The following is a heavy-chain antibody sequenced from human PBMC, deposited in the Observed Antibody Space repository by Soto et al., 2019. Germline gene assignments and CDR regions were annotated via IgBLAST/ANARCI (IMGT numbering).Heavy chain of an antibody. Sequence: QVQLVQSGAEVKKPGASVKVSCKASGYTFTSYGISWVRQAPGQGLEWMGWISAYNGNTNYAQKLQGRVTMTTDTSTRTAYMELRSLSSDDTAVYYCARDFGPSLVPSGSYPDYWGQGTLVTVSS. V-gene: IGHV1-18*01. CDR2: ISAYNGNT. J-gene: IGHJ4*02. CDR3: ARDFGPSLVPSGSYPDY. CDR1: GYTFTSYG. D-gene: IGHD1-26*01.